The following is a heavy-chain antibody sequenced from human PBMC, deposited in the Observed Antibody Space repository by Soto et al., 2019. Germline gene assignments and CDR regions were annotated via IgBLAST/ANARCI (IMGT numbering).Heavy chain of an antibody. V-gene: IGHV3-7*01. D-gene: IGHD2-8*02. Sequence: VESGGGLVQPGGSLRLSCAASGFTFSNHWMTWVRQAPGKGLEWVANIKQDGSETHYVDSVKGRFTISRDNAKNSLYLQMNSLRAEDTAVYYCARALVNGGDYWGQGTLVTVSS. CDR3: ARALVNGGDY. CDR2: IKQDGSET. J-gene: IGHJ4*02. CDR1: GFTFSNHW.